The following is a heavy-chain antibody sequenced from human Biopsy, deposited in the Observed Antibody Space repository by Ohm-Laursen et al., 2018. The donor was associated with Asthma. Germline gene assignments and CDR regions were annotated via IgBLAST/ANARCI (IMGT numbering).Heavy chain of an antibody. V-gene: IGHV3-30*04. Sequence: SLRLSCAAFGFNVNSYTFSWVRQAPGKGLAWVSAVSHDDEYKDYADSVTGRFTISRDNSKNTLYLHMNSLRSEDTAVYYCASQGVTCGGDCISYENGLDVWGQGTTVIVSS. CDR2: VSHDDEYK. CDR3: ASQGVTCGGDCISYENGLDV. J-gene: IGHJ6*02. CDR1: GFNVNSYT. D-gene: IGHD2-21*02.